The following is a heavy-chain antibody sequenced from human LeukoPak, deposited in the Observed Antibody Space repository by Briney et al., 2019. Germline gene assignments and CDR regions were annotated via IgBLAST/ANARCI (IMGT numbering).Heavy chain of an antibody. D-gene: IGHD3-3*01. J-gene: IGHJ5*02. V-gene: IGHV3-30*03. Sequence: PGGSLRLSCAASGFTFSSYGMHWVRQAPGKGLEWVAVISYDGSNKYYADSVKGRFTISRDNSKNTLYLQMNSLRAEDTAVYYCARGNIIQRLNWFDPWGQGTLVTVSS. CDR2: ISYDGSNK. CDR1: GFTFSSYG. CDR3: ARGNIIQRLNWFDP.